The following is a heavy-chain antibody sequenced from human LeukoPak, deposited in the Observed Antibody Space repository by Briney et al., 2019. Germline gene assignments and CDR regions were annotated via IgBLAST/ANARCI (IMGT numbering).Heavy chain of an antibody. CDR2: IYYSGST. CDR1: GGSISSGDYY. V-gene: IGHV4-30-4*01. D-gene: IGHD5-12*01. Sequence: SQTLSLTCTVSGGSISSGDYYWSWIRQPPGKGLEWIGYIYYSGSTNYNPSLKSRVTISVDTSKNQFSLKLSSVTAADTAVYYCARAHSGYDYGGAYYFDYWGQGTLVTVSS. J-gene: IGHJ4*02. CDR3: ARAHSGYDYGGAYYFDY.